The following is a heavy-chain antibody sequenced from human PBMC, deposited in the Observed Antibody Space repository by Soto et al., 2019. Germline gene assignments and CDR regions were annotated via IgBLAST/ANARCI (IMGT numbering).Heavy chain of an antibody. CDR1: GGSIGGSNYF. J-gene: IGHJ6*02. Sequence: SETLSLTCTVSGGSIGGSNYFWGWIRQSPGTGLEWLGTIYSSGSTYYNPSLKSRITMSLDTSKNQFSLNLGSVTAADTAVYYCTRRRFGVRGVTNMDVWGQGTMGTVSS. CDR2: IYSSGST. V-gene: IGHV4-39*01. CDR3: TRRRFGVRGVTNMDV. D-gene: IGHD3-10*01.